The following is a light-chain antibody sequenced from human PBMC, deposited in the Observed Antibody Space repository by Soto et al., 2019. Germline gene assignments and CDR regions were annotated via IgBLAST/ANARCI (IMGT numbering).Light chain of an antibody. Sequence: DIQMTQSPSSLPASVGDRVTIICRASQGIRNDLGWYQQKPGKAPKRLIYAASSLNGGDPSRFSGSGSGTEYTLTLSSPQPEDFATYYCRQHNTYPYTFGQGTKLEIK. CDR3: RQHNTYPYT. CDR1: QGIRND. CDR2: AAS. V-gene: IGKV1-17*01. J-gene: IGKJ2*01.